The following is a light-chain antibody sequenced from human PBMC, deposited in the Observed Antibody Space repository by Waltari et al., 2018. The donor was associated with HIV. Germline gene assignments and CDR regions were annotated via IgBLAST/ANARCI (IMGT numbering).Light chain of an antibody. Sequence: SYELTQPPSVSVSPGQTARLTCPGDASPKHFAYWYQQKAGQAPLMVIYKDDKRPSGIPDRFSGSMSGTTVTLIISGVQPEDEADYYCESADDSGDHWVFGGGTKLSVL. J-gene: IGLJ3*02. V-gene: IGLV3-25*03. CDR2: KDD. CDR3: ESADDSGDHWV. CDR1: ASPKHF.